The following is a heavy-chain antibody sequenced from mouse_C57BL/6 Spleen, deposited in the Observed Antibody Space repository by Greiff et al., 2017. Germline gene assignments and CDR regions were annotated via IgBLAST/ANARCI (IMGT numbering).Heavy chain of an antibody. J-gene: IGHJ2*01. CDR3: ARDKRRGDYFDY. V-gene: IGHV5-4*01. Sequence: EVQVVESGGGLVKPGGSLKLSCAASGFTFSSYAMSWVRQTPEKRLEWVATISDGGSYTYYPDNVKGRFTISRDNAKNNLYLQMSHLKSEDTAMYYCARDKRRGDYFDYWGQGTTLTVSS. CDR2: ISDGGSYT. CDR1: GFTFSSYA.